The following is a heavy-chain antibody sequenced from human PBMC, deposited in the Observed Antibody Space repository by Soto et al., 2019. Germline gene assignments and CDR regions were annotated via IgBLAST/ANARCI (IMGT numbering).Heavy chain of an antibody. D-gene: IGHD5-12*01. Sequence: QVHLVQSGTEAKKTGSSGKVSCKTSGDMFTNFAMSWVRQAPGQGLEWMGGIIPLHDSLSYAQKSQGRVMINADIFTGTAYMELSSLTSEDTATFFCAASTFDDSVHGYFHLDDWAQETPVTGSS. V-gene: IGHV1-69*06. CDR1: GDMFTNFA. CDR3: AASTFDDSVHGYFHLDD. CDR2: IIPLHDSL. J-gene: IGHJ4*02.